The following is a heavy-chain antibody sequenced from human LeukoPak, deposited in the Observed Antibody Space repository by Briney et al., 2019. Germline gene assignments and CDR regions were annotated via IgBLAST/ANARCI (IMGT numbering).Heavy chain of an antibody. V-gene: IGHV3-7*01. CDR3: AREDDWNYEDY. D-gene: IGHD1-7*01. CDR2: IKQDGSEK. CDR1: GFTFSEYG. J-gene: IGHJ4*02. Sequence: GGSLRLSCAASGFTFSEYGVHWVRQAPGKGLEWVANIKQDGSEKYYVDSVKGRFTISRDNAKNSLYLQMNSLRAEDTAIYYCAREDDWNYEDYWGQGTLVTVSS.